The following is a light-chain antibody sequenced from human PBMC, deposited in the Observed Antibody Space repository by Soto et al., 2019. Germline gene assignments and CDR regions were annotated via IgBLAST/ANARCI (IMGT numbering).Light chain of an antibody. J-gene: IGLJ1*01. CDR1: SNDVGAYNY. Sequence: QSVLTQPRSVSGSPGQSVITSCTGTSNDVGAYNYVSWYQQHPGKAPKLVIYDVSKRPSGVPARFSGSKSGNTASLTISGLQAEDEADYFCCSYAVRDTFYVFGTGTKVTAL. CDR3: CSYAVRDTFYV. CDR2: DVS. V-gene: IGLV2-11*01.